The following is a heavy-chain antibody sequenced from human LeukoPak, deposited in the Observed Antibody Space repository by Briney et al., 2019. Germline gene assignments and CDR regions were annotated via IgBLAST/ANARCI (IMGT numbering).Heavy chain of an antibody. CDR1: GGSIRSHY. Sequence: SETLSLTCTVSGGSIRSHYWSWVRQPPGKGLEWIGYIYYSGSTNYNPSLKSRVTISVDTSKNQFSLKLSSVTAADTAVYYCARARYYYDSSGYYPVIYYYMDVWGKGTTVTVSS. J-gene: IGHJ6*03. D-gene: IGHD3-22*01. V-gene: IGHV4-59*11. CDR2: IYYSGST. CDR3: ARARYYYDSSGYYPVIYYYMDV.